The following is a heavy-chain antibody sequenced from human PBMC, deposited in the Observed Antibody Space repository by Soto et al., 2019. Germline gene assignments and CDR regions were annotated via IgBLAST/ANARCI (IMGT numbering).Heavy chain of an antibody. CDR3: AREACSGGSCYPGGYGMDV. V-gene: IGHV1-69*06. CDR1: GGTFSSYA. CDR2: IIPIFGTA. D-gene: IGHD2-15*01. J-gene: IGHJ6*02. Sequence: QVQLVQSGAEVKKPGSSVKVSCKASGGTFSSYAISWVRQAPGQGLEWMGGIIPIFGTANYAQKFQGRGTITADKSTSTAYMELSSLRSEDTAVYYCAREACSGGSCYPGGYGMDVWGQGTTVTVSS.